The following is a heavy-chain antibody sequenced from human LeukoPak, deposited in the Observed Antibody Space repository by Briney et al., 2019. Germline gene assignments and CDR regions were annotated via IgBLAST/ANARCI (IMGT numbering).Heavy chain of an antibody. CDR3: ARSTEAARTNWIAY. D-gene: IGHD2-15*01. CDR2: IYHSGST. V-gene: IGHV4-4*02. J-gene: IGHJ4*02. CDR1: GGSISSSNW. Sequence: SETLSLTCAVSGGSISSSNWWSWVRQPPGKGLEWIGEIYHSGSTNYNPSLKSRVTISVDKSKNQFSLKLSSVTAADTAVYYCARSTEAARTNWIAYWGQGTLVTVSS.